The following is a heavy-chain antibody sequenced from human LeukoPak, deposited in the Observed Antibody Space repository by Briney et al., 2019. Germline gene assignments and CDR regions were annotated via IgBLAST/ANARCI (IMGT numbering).Heavy chain of an antibody. CDR3: ASASRYYYDSSGYYSERG. Sequence: GASVKVSCKASGGTFSSYAISWVRQAPGQGLEWMGRIIPILGTANYAQKFQGRVTITADKSTSTAYMELSSLRSEDTAVYYCASASRYYYDSSGYYSERGWGQGTLVTVSS. V-gene: IGHV1-69*04. CDR2: IIPILGTA. J-gene: IGHJ1*01. D-gene: IGHD3-22*01. CDR1: GGTFSSYA.